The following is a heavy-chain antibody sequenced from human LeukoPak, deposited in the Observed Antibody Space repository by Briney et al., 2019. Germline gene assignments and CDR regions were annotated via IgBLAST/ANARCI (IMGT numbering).Heavy chain of an antibody. J-gene: IGHJ4*02. CDR1: GFTFSSYW. V-gene: IGHV3-74*01. Sequence: GGSLRLSCAASGFTFSSYWIHWVRQAPGKGLVWVSRINSEGSSTSYADSVKGRFTISRDNSKNTLYLQMNSLRAEDTAVYYCAKDLGYSSGWGYFDYWGQGTLVTVSS. CDR3: AKDLGYSSGWGYFDY. D-gene: IGHD6-19*01. CDR2: INSEGSST.